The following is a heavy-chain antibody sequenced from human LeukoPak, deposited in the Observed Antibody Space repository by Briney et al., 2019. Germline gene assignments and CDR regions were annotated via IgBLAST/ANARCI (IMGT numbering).Heavy chain of an antibody. J-gene: IGHJ4*02. D-gene: IGHD6-13*01. Sequence: ASVKVSYKASGYTFTGYYMHWVRQAPGQGLEWMGWINPNSGGTNYAQKFQGRVTMTRDTSISTAYMELSRLRSDDTAVYYCARDPIAAAEFDYWGQGTLVTVSS. CDR2: INPNSGGT. V-gene: IGHV1-2*02. CDR3: ARDPIAAAEFDY. CDR1: GYTFTGYY.